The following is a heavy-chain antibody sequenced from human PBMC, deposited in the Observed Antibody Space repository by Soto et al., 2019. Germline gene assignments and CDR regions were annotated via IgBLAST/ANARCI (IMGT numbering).Heavy chain of an antibody. J-gene: IGHJ3*01. V-gene: IGHV4-34*01. D-gene: IGHD2-2*02. CDR2: INYSGST. CDR1: GESFSGHF. CDR3: ARGLPGYSGRPDAFDF. Sequence: QVQLHQWGAGLLKPSETLSLTCAVSGESFSGHFWSWIRQPPGKGLEWIGEINYSGSTNYRPSLKSRITMSVDATKKRFSLNLSSVTAADTAVYYCARGLPGYSGRPDAFDFWGQGTLVTVSS.